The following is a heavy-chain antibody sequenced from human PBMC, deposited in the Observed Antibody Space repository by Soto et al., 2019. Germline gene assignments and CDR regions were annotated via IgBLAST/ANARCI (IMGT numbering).Heavy chain of an antibody. CDR1: GYSISSGYY. CDR2: IYHSGST. D-gene: IGHD3-22*01. J-gene: IGHJ4*02. CDR3: ARGARYYDSSGYYFDY. V-gene: IGHV4-38-2*02. Sequence: SETLSLTCTVSGYSISSGYYWGWIRQPPGKGLEWIGSIYHSGSTYYNPSLKSRVTISVDTSKNQFSLKLSSVTAADTAVYYCARGARYYDSSGYYFDYWGQGTLVTVSS.